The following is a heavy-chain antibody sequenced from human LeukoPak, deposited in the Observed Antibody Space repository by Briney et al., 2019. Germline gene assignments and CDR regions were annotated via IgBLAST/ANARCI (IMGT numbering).Heavy chain of an antibody. V-gene: IGHV3-30-3*01. CDR3: ARDNSWNYDY. Sequence: GRSLRLSCAASGFTFTAYSMHWVRQAPGKGLEWVAVITPDGGGSYYAESAKGRFTISRDNSGSTVYLQMNSLRADDTAVYYCARDNSWNYDYWGQGTLVTVSS. CDR1: GFTFTAYS. D-gene: IGHD1-7*01. CDR2: ITPDGGGS. J-gene: IGHJ4*02.